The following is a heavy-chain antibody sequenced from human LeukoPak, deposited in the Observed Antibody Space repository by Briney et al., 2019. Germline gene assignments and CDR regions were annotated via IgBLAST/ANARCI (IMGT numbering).Heavy chain of an antibody. CDR2: ISTSSSYI. J-gene: IGHJ3*02. CDR1: GFTFSNYN. CDR3: ARDGIAARLTRGVDSFDI. Sequence: NTGGSLRLSCAAPGFTFSNYNMNWVRRAPGKGLEWVSPISTSSSYIYYADSVRGRFTISRDNAKNSLYLQMNSLRAEDTAVYYCARDGIAARLTRGVDSFDIWGQGTMVTVSS. D-gene: IGHD6-6*01. V-gene: IGHV3-21*01.